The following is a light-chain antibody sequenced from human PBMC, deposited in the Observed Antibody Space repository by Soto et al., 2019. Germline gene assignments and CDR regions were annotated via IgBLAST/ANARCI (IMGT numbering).Light chain of an antibody. CDR3: QSHDSSLSHPVV. CDR1: SSNIGAGYD. V-gene: IGLV1-40*01. Sequence: QSVLTQPPSVSGAPGQRVTISCTGSSSNIGAGYDVHWYQQLPGTAPKLLIYGNSNRPSGVPDRFSGSKSGTSASLAITGSQAEDVADYYCQSHDSSLSHPVVFGGGTQLTVL. CDR2: GNS. J-gene: IGLJ2*01.